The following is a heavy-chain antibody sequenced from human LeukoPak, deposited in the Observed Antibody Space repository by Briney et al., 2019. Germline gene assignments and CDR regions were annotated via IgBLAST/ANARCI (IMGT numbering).Heavy chain of an antibody. CDR2: FDPEDGET. Sequence: AASVKVSCKVSGYTLTELSMHWVRQAPGKWLEWMGGFDPEDGETIYAQKFQGRVTMTEDTSTDTAYMKLSSLRSEDTAVYYCATQQGPTTVTKFDFDYWGQGTLVTVSS. CDR1: GYTLTELS. CDR3: ATQQGPTTVTKFDFDY. V-gene: IGHV1-24*01. D-gene: IGHD4-17*01. J-gene: IGHJ4*02.